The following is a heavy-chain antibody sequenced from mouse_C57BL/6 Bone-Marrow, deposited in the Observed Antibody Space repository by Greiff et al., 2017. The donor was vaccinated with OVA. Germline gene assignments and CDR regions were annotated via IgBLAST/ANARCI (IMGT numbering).Heavy chain of an antibody. J-gene: IGHJ4*01. CDR3: AREGLYYGSRFYYAMDY. V-gene: IGHV5-4*01. CDR2: ISDGGSYT. CDR1: GFTFSSYA. D-gene: IGHD1-1*01. Sequence: EVKVVESGGGLVKPGGSLKLSCAASGFTFSSYAMSWVRQTPEKRLEWVATISDGGSYTYYPDNVKGRFTISRDNAKNNLYLQMSHLKSEDTAMYYCAREGLYYGSRFYYAMDYWGQGTSVTDSS.